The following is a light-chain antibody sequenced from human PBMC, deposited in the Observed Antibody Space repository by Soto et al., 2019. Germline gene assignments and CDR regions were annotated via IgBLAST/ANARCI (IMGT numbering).Light chain of an antibody. CDR2: EGN. J-gene: IGLJ1*01. CDR3: CSYAGSSTYV. Sequence: ALTQPASVSGSPGQSITISCTGTSSDVGIYNLVSWYQQHPGKAPKLMIYEGNKRPSGVSHRFSGSKSGYTASLTISGLQTEDEADYYCCSYAGSSTYVFGTGTKVTVL. CDR1: SSDVGIYNL. V-gene: IGLV2-23*01.